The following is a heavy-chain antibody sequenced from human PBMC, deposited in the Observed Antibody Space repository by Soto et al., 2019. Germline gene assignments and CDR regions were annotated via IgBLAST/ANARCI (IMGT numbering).Heavy chain of an antibody. D-gene: IGHD1-1*01. CDR1: GYPFSTYA. CDR3: ARGKGMEENYYYYGMDI. Sequence: ASVKVSCKASGYPFSTYAIHWVRQAPGQSLEWMGWLNGGTGQTRYSQRFQDRVTITRDTSASTAYMEVSSLRPEDTAVYYCARGKGMEENYYYYGMDIWGQGTTVTVSS. V-gene: IGHV1-3*01. CDR2: LNGGTGQT. J-gene: IGHJ6*02.